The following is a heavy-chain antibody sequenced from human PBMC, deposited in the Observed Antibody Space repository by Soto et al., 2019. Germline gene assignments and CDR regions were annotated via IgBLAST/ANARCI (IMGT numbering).Heavy chain of an antibody. CDR2: IIPILGIA. CDR1: GGTFSSYT. J-gene: IGHJ5*02. D-gene: IGHD6-13*01. CDR3: ARIAAAGTNWFDP. Sequence: ASVKVSCKASGGTFSSYTISWVRQAPGQGLEWMGRIIPILGIANYAQKFQGRVTITADKSTSTAYMELSSLRSEDTAVYYCARIAAAGTNWFDPWGQGTLVTVSS. V-gene: IGHV1-69*02.